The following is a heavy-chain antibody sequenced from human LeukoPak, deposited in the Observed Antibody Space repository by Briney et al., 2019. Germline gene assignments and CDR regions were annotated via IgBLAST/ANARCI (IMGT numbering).Heavy chain of an antibody. CDR1: GFLLRTSGMC. J-gene: IGHJ3*02. CDR2: IDWDDDK. V-gene: IGHV2-70*11. CDR3: ARMTAGYSSGWFAFDI. Sequence: SGPALVKPTETLTLTCTFPGFLLRTSGMCVSWIRQPPGKALQWLARIDWDDDKYYSTSLETRLTISKDTSKNQVVLTMTKMDPVDTATYYCARMTAGYSSGWFAFDIWGQGTMVTVSS. D-gene: IGHD6-19*01.